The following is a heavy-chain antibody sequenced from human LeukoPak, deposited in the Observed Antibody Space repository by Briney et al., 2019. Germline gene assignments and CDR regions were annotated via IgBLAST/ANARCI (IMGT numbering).Heavy chain of an antibody. CDR3: ARTNDYPRRPFDP. CDR2: IYYSGST. D-gene: IGHD4-11*01. J-gene: IGHJ5*02. Sequence: PSQTLSLTCTVSGGSISSYYWSCVRQPPGKGLGWLGYIYYSGSTNYNPSLKTRVTISVATSKNQFSLKLSSVTAADTAVYYCARTNDYPRRPFDPWGQGTLVTVSS. CDR1: GGSISSYY. V-gene: IGHV4-59*01.